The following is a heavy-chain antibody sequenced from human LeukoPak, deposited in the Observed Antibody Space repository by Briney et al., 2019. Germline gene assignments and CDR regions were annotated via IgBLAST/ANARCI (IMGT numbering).Heavy chain of an antibody. CDR2: INPNSGGT. V-gene: IGHV1-2*02. Sequence: ASVKVSCKASGYTFTGYYMHWVRQAPGQGLEWMGWINPNSGGTSYAQNFQGRVTMTRDTSISTAYMELSGLRSDDTAFYYCARSGGFDYWGQGTLVTVSS. J-gene: IGHJ4*02. CDR1: GYTFTGYY. D-gene: IGHD4-23*01. CDR3: ARSGGFDY.